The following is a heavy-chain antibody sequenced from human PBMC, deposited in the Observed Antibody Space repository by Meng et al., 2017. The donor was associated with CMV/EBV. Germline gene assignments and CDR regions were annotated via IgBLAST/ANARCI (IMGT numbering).Heavy chain of an antibody. J-gene: IGHJ4*02. Sequence: GGSLRLSCAASGFTFSSYSMNWVRQAPGKGLEWVSSISSSSSYIYYADSVKGRLTISRDNAKNSLYLQMNSLRAEDTAVYYCQLVRQAMDYWGQGTLVTVSS. V-gene: IGHV3-21*01. CDR3: QLVRQAMDY. D-gene: IGHD6-13*01. CDR2: ISSSSSYI. CDR1: GFTFSSYS.